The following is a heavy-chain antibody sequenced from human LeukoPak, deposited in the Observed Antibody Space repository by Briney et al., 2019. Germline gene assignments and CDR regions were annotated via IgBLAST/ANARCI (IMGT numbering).Heavy chain of an antibody. CDR3: AKGNYYYGSGSYFHFDY. J-gene: IGHJ4*02. Sequence: PGGSLRLSCEASGFSFSSYGMSWVRQAPGEGLEWVSGFSASDGSRYYADSVKGRFTISRDNSKNTLYLQMNSLRAEDTAVCYCAKGNYYYGSGSYFHFDYWGQGTLVTVSS. D-gene: IGHD3-10*01. V-gene: IGHV3-23*01. CDR1: GFSFSSYG. CDR2: FSASDGSR.